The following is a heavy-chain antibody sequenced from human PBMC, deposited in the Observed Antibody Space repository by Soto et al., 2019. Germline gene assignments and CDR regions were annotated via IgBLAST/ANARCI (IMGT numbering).Heavy chain of an antibody. V-gene: IGHV3-15*07. CDR3: TTAQITVSRYYYGMDV. CDR2: IKSKTDGGTT. Sequence: EVQLVESGGGLVKPGGSLRLSCAASGFTFSNAWMNWVRQAPGKGLEWVGRIKSKTDGGTTDYAAPVKGRFTISRDDSKNTLYMQIKSLQTEDTAVYYCTTAQITVSRYYYGMDVWGQGTTVTVSS. CDR1: GFTFSNAW. D-gene: IGHD4-4*01. J-gene: IGHJ6*02.